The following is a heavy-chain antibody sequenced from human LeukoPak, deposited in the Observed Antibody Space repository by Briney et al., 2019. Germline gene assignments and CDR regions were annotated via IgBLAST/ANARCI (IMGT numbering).Heavy chain of an antibody. Sequence: GGSLRLSCAASGFTVSSNYMSWVRQAPGKGLEWVSVIYSGGSTYYADSVKGRFTISRDNSKNTLYLQMNSLRAEDTAVYYCARGGPGGAVAGDAFDIWGQGTMVTVSS. V-gene: IGHV3-66*01. CDR3: ARGGPGGAVAGDAFDI. J-gene: IGHJ3*02. CDR2: IYSGGST. CDR1: GFTVSSNY. D-gene: IGHD6-19*01.